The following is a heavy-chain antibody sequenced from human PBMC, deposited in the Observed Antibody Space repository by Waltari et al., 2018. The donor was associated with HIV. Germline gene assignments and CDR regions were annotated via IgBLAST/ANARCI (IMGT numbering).Heavy chain of an antibody. CDR1: GYTLTELS. CDR3: ATVRTDCSGGSCYPLLDY. CDR2: VDPEDGET. Sequence: QVQLVQSGAEVKKPGASVKVSCKVSGYTLTELSMHWVRQAPGKGLEWMGGVDPEDGETIYAQKVQGRVTMTEDTSTDTAYMELSSLRSEDTAVYYCATVRTDCSGGSCYPLLDYWGQGTLVTVSS. V-gene: IGHV1-24*01. D-gene: IGHD2-15*01. J-gene: IGHJ4*02.